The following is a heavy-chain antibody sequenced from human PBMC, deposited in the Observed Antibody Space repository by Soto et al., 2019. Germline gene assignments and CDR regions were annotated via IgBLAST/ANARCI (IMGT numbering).Heavy chain of an antibody. V-gene: IGHV1-18*01. Sequence: ASVKVSCKASGYTFTSYGISWVRQAPGQGLEWMGWISAYNGNTNYAQKLQGRVTMTTDTSTSTAYMELRSLRSDDTAVYYCARTFVVYGGNSGVYYYYGMDVWGQGTTVTVSS. CDR2: ISAYNGNT. D-gene: IGHD4-17*01. J-gene: IGHJ6*02. CDR3: ARTFVVYGGNSGVYYYYGMDV. CDR1: GYTFTSYG.